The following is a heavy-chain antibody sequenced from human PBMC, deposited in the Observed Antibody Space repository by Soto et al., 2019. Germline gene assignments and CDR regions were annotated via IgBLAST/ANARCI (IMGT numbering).Heavy chain of an antibody. CDR3: ARAEDYDILTGYFDY. Sequence: PGGSLRLSCAASGFTFSSHWMHWVRQAPGKGLVWVSRINGDGSTMSYPDSVEGRFTISRDNAKNTLYLQMNGLRAEDTAVYYCARAEDYDILTGYFDYWGQGTLVTVSS. CDR2: INGDGSTM. J-gene: IGHJ4*02. V-gene: IGHV3-74*01. D-gene: IGHD3-9*01. CDR1: GFTFSSHW.